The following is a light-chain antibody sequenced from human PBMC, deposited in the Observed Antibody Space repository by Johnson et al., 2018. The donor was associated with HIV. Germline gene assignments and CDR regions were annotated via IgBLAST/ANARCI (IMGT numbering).Light chain of an antibody. J-gene: IGLJ1*01. V-gene: IGLV1-51*01. CDR1: SSNIANNY. CDR2: DNN. CDR3: GTWDSSLSASYV. Sequence: QSVLTQPPSVSAAPGHQVTISCSGSSSNIANNYVSWYQQFPGTAPKLLIYDNNKRPSGIPDRFSGSKYGTSATLGITGLQTGDEADYYCGTWDSSLSASYVFGTGTKVTVL.